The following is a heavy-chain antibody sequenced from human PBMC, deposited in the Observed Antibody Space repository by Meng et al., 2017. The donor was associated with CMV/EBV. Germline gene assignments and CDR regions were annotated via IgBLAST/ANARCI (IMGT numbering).Heavy chain of an antibody. D-gene: IGHD2-15*01. Sequence: GFTFSSDWMSWVRQAPGKGLEWVANIKQDGSEKYYVDSVKGRFTISRDNAKNSLYLQMNSLRAEDTAVYYCARDGGYCSGGSCYSDYWGQGTLVTVSS. J-gene: IGHJ4*02. CDR2: IKQDGSEK. V-gene: IGHV3-7*01. CDR3: ARDGGYCSGGSCYSDY. CDR1: GFTFSSDW.